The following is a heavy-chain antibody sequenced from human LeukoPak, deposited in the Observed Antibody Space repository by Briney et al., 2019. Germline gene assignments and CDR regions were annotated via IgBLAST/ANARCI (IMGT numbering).Heavy chain of an antibody. J-gene: IGHJ4*02. CDR2: IYYSGST. CDR3: ASFRGSYSAFDY. CDR1: GGSISSYY. Sequence: PSETLSLTCTVSGGSISSYYWSWIRQPPGKGLEWIGYIYYSGSTNYNPPLKSRVTISVDTSKNQFSLKLSSVTAADTAVYYCASFRGSYSAFDYWDQGTLVTVSS. D-gene: IGHD1-26*01. V-gene: IGHV4-59*01.